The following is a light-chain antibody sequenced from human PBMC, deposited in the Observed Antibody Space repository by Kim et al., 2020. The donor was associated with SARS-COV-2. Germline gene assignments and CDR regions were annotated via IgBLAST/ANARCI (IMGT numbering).Light chain of an antibody. CDR1: NIGSKS. V-gene: IGLV3-21*01. CDR3: QVWESSSDHVV. J-gene: IGLJ3*02. CDR2: YDS. Sequence: YELTQPPSVSVAPGKTARITCGGNNIGSKSVHWYQQKSGQAPVLVIYYDSDRPSGIPERFSGSNSGNMATLTISRVEAGDEADYYCQVWESSSDHVVFGGGTELTVL.